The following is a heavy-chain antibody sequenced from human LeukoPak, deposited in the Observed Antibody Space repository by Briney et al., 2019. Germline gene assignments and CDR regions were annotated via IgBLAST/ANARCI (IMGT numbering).Heavy chain of an antibody. CDR2: IKPDGSDK. D-gene: IGHD3-16*01. J-gene: IGHJ4*02. CDR3: ARGSLDYSN. Sequence: GGSLRLSCTTSGFTFSTSWMTWVRQAPGKGLECLANIKPDGSDKYYVDSVKGRFTISRDNAENSLYLQMNSLRVEDTAVYYCARGSLDYSNWGQGTLVTVSS. CDR1: GFTFSTSW. V-gene: IGHV3-7*01.